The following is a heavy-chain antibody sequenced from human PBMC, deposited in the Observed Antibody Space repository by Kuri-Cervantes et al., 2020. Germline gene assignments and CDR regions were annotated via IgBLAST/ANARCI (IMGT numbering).Heavy chain of an antibody. Sequence: GESLKISCAASGFTFSSYAMSWVRQAPGKGLEWVAVISYDGSNKYYADSVKGRFTISRDNSKNTLYLQMNSLRAEDTAVYYCARDIYDSSGYYPDYWGQGTLVTVSS. CDR2: ISYDGSNK. CDR1: GFTFSSYA. CDR3: ARDIYDSSGYYPDY. D-gene: IGHD3-22*01. V-gene: IGHV3-30-3*01. J-gene: IGHJ4*02.